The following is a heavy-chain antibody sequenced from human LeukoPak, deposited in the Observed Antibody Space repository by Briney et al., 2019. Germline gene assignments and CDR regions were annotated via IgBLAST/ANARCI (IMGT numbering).Heavy chain of an antibody. CDR3: ARAPSEVGGYYPEYFRH. J-gene: IGHJ1*01. CDR2: ISESGGEI. D-gene: IGHD3-22*01. V-gene: IGHV3-23*01. Sequence: GGSLRLSCAASGFNFGSYYMTWVRQGPGKGLEWVSVISESGGEIHYADSVKGRFTVSRDNAKNTVSLQMDSLRAEDTGVYYCARAPSEVGGYYPEYFRHWGQGTLVTVSS. CDR1: GFNFGSYY.